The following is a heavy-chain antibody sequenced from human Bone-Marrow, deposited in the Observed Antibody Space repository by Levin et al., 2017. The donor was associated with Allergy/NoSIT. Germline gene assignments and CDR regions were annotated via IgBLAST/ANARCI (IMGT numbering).Heavy chain of an antibody. CDR2: ISGNSGTI. Sequence: PGGSLRLSCAASGFTFSSHSMNWVRQVPGKGLEWLSYISGNSGTIHYADSVKGRFTTSRDNAKNSLYLQMNSLRDEDTAVYYCARDPDNCDTVCFAPLHYWGQGTLVTVSS. CDR1: GFTFSSHS. V-gene: IGHV3-48*02. CDR3: ARDPDNCDTVCFAPLHY. D-gene: IGHD2-2*01. J-gene: IGHJ4*02.